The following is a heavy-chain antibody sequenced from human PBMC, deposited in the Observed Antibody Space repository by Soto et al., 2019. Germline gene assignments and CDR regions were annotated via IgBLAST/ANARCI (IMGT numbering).Heavy chain of an antibody. J-gene: IGHJ6*04. CDR1: GGDFYSNA. CDR2: IVTFFGGT. V-gene: IGHV1-69*06. Sequence: QVQLVQSGAEVRQPGSSVKVSCKASGGDFYSNAISWVRQAPGQGLEWMGGIVTFFGGTKYAQKFQDRLTITGEKPRKTAYVKLTTLPSEARPFFFCGGDTPLNYYDGPYPYYGLDVGGKGTPVPVS. D-gene: IGHD3-22*01. CDR3: GGDTPLNYYDGPYPYYGLDV.